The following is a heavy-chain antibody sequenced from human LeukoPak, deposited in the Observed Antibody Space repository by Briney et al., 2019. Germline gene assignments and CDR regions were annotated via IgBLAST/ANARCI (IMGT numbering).Heavy chain of an antibody. D-gene: IGHD1-26*01. Sequence: GASVKVSCKASGYTFTGYYMHWVRQAPGQGLEWMGWINPNSGGTNYAQKFQGRVTMTRDTSISTAYMEPSRLRSDDTAVYYCARSAVGAAYTNTWGQGTLVTVSS. J-gene: IGHJ4*02. CDR1: GYTFTGYY. CDR3: ARSAVGAAYTNT. V-gene: IGHV1-2*02. CDR2: INPNSGGT.